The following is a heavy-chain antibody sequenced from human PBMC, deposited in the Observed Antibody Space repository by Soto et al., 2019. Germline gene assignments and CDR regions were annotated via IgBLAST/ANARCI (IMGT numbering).Heavy chain of an antibody. CDR3: AKNGYYYDSSGPGAFDI. Sequence: EVQLLESGGGLVQPGGSLRVSCAASGFPFSNHAMSWVRQAPGKGLEWVSGISDGGDLIYYADSVKGRFSMSRDNSENMLYLQMNSLRAEDTAVYYCAKNGYYYDSSGPGAFDIWGQGTMVTVSS. V-gene: IGHV3-23*01. D-gene: IGHD3-22*01. CDR1: GFPFSNHA. J-gene: IGHJ3*02. CDR2: ISDGGDLI.